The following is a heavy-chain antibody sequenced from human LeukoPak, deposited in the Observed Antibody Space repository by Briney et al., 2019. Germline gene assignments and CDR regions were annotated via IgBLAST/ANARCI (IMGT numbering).Heavy chain of an antibody. CDR2: INSDGSST. Sequence: QTGGSLRLSCAASGFTFSSYWMHWVRQAPGKGLVWVSRINSDGSSTSYADSVKGRFTISRDNAKNTLYLQMNSLRAEDTAVYYCARAGFSFSDYFGSFFDYWGQGTLVTVSS. CDR1: GFTFSSYW. J-gene: IGHJ4*02. CDR3: ARAGFSFSDYFGSFFDY. V-gene: IGHV3-74*01. D-gene: IGHD3-10*01.